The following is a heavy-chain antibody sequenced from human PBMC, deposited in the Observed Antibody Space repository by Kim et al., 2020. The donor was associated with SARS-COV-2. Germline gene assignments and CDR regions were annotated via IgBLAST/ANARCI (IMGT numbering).Heavy chain of an antibody. J-gene: IGHJ5*02. CDR3: ARTKRITIFGVVQWFDP. V-gene: IGHV4-30-4*01. CDR2: IYYRERN. Sequence: GLAWLGYIYYRERNYNHPSLKSRVTISVDTSKNQFSLKLSSVTAADTAVYYCARTKRITIFGVVQWFDPWGQGTLVTVSS. D-gene: IGHD3-3*01.